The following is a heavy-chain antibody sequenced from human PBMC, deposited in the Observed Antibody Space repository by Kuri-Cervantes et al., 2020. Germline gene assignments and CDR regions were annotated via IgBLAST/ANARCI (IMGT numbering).Heavy chain of an antibody. CDR1: GFTFSSYS. V-gene: IGHV3-21*01. CDR3: ARGPDTNYYDSSGYWGDAEYFQH. CDR2: ISSSSSYI. D-gene: IGHD3-22*01. J-gene: IGHJ1*01. Sequence: GESLKISCAASGFTFSSYSMNWVRQAPGKGLEWVSSISSSSSYIYYADSVKGRSTISRDNSKNTLYLQMNSLRAEDTAVYYCARGPDTNYYDSSGYWGDAEYFQHWGQGTLVTVSS.